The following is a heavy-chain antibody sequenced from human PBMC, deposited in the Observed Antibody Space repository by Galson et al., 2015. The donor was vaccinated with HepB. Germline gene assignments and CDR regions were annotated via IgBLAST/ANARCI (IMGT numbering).Heavy chain of an antibody. J-gene: IGHJ3*02. D-gene: IGHD2-15*01. V-gene: IGHV3-23*01. Sequence: SLRLSCAASGFTFSSYAMSWVRQAPGKGLEWVSAISGSGGSTYYAGSVKGRFTISRDNSKNTLDLQMNSLRGEDTALYYCAKIRRGGDVFDIWGQGTMVTVSS. CDR2: ISGSGGST. CDR1: GFTFSSYA. CDR3: AKIRRGGDVFDI.